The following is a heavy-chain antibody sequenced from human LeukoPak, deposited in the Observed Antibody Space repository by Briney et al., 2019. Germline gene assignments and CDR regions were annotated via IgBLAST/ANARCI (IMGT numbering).Heavy chain of an antibody. D-gene: IGHD3-10*02. CDR1: GFTFSNYW. CDR3: AELGITMIGGV. J-gene: IGHJ6*04. Sequence: GGSLRLTCAASGFTFSNYWMSWVRQAPGKGLEWVSYISSSGSTIYYADSVKGRFTISRDNAKNSLYLQMNSLRAEDTAVYYCAELGITMIGGVWGKGTTVTISS. V-gene: IGHV3-48*04. CDR2: ISSSGSTI.